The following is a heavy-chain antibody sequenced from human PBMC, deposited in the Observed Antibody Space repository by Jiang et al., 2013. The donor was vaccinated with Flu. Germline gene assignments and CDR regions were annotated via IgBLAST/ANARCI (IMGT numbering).Heavy chain of an antibody. CDR3: ARDQYCSSTSCYGSGYGMDV. CDR1: GFTFSSYA. V-gene: IGHV3-30*01. CDR2: ISYDGSNK. D-gene: IGHD2-2*01. Sequence: RLSCAASGFTFSSYAMHWVRQAPGKGLEWVAVISYDGSNKYYADSVKGRFTISRDNSKNTLYLQMNSLRAEDTAVYYCARDQYCSSTSCYGSGYGMDVWGKGTTVTVSS. J-gene: IGHJ6*04.